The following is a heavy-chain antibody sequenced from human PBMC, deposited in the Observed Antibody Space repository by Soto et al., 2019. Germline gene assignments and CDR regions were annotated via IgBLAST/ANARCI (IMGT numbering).Heavy chain of an antibody. CDR2: IYYTGST. J-gene: IGHJ5*02. V-gene: IGHV4-59*01. CDR1: GRPITGDY. D-gene: IGHD2-2*01. Sequence: SETLSLTCTVCGRPITGDYWGWIRQPPGKXLEYIGHIYYTGSTRYNPSLTSRVTISLDTSREQFSLKLTSVTAADTAVYYCARGRHCTSTSCFGFPSIWFDPWGQGTLVTVSS. CDR3: ARGRHCTSTSCFGFPSIWFDP.